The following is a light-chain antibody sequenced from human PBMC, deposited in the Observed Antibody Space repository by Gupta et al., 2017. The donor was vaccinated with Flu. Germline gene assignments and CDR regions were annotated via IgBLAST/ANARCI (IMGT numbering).Light chain of an antibody. Sequence: DIQMTQSPPSLSASVGDRVTITCRASQDIRNDLGWYRQKPGKAPKRLIYAASSLQSGVPSRFSGSGSGTEFTLTISSLQPEDFATYYCLQHNNSPLTFGGGTKVEIK. CDR1: QDIRND. J-gene: IGKJ4*01. V-gene: IGKV1-17*01. CDR3: LQHNNSPLT. CDR2: AAS.